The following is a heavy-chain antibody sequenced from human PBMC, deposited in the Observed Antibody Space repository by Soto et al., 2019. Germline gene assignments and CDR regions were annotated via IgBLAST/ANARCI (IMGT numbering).Heavy chain of an antibody. D-gene: IGHD5-18*01. CDR1: GGSLSGYY. CDR3: ARVITAMVTFDY. J-gene: IGHJ4*02. CDR2: IYYAGTT. Sequence: NLSETLSLTCSVSGGSLSGYYWTWTRQPPGKGLEWIGYIYYAGTTAYNPSLKSRVTISLDTSKNQFSLKMDSVTTADTAVYYCARVITAMVTFDYWGQGTLVTVSS. V-gene: IGHV4-59*08.